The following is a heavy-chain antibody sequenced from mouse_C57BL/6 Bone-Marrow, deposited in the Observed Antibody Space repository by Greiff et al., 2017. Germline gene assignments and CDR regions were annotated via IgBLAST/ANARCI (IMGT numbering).Heavy chain of an antibody. CDR2: IHPNSGST. V-gene: IGHV1-64*01. CDR3: ARVRLLRSFAY. D-gene: IGHD1-1*01. J-gene: IGHJ3*01. Sequence: QVHVKQPGAELVKPGASVKLSCKASGYTFTSYWMHWVKQRPGQGLEWIGMIHPNSGSTNYNEKFKSKATLTVYKSSSTAYMQLSRLTSEDSAVYYCARVRLLRSFAYWGQGTLVTVSA. CDR1: GYTFTSYW.